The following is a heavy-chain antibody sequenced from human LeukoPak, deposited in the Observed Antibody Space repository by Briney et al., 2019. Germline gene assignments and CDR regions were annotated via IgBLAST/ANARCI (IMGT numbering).Heavy chain of an antibody. Sequence: SETLSLTCAVSGVSLSVYYWIWIRQPAGKGLEWIGRIHTSGNADYNPSLKSRVTMPVDTSKNQFSLRLRSVTAADTAVYYCTRDPGDYNHDWYFDVWGQGTLVTVSS. CDR2: IHTSGNA. V-gene: IGHV4-4*07. CDR3: TRDPGDYNHDWYFDV. J-gene: IGHJ2*01. D-gene: IGHD4-17*01. CDR1: GVSLSVYY.